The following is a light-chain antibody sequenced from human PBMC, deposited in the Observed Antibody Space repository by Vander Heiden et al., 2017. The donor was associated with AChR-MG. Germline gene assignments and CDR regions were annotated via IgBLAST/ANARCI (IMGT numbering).Light chain of an antibody. V-gene: IGLV1-40*01. CDR3: QSYDSSLSGWV. Sequence: QSVLTQPPSVSGAPGQRVTISCTGSSSNIGAVYDVRWYQQLPGTAPKLLIYGNTNRPSGVPDRFSGSKSGTSASLAITGLQAEDEADYYCQSYDSSLSGWVFGGGTKLTVL. J-gene: IGLJ3*02. CDR1: SSNIGAVYD. CDR2: GNT.